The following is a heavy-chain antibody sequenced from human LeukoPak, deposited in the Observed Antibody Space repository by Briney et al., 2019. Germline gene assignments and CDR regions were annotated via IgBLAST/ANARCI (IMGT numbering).Heavy chain of an antibody. J-gene: IGHJ4*02. CDR2: IYYSGSI. V-gene: IGHV4-59*01. CDR3: ARAGRWSGSPTFDY. CDR1: GGSISSYY. Sequence: SETLSLTCTVSGGSISSYYWSWIRQPPGKGLEWIGYIYYSGSINYNPSLKSRVTISVDTSKNQFSLKLSSVTAADTAVYYCARAGRWSGSPTFDYWGQGTLVTVSS. D-gene: IGHD1-26*01.